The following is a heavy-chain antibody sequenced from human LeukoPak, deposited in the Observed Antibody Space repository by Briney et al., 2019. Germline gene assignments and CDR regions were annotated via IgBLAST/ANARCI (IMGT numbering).Heavy chain of an antibody. Sequence: GGSLRLSCAASGFTFTTYWMHWVRHAPGKGLVWVSHINSDGSITSYADSVKGRFTISRDNSKNTLYLQMNSLRAEDTAVYYCAKGGIAAAGIPNWGQGTLVTVSS. CDR2: INSDGSIT. CDR1: GFTFTTYW. D-gene: IGHD6-13*01. J-gene: IGHJ4*02. V-gene: IGHV3-74*01. CDR3: AKGGIAAAGIPN.